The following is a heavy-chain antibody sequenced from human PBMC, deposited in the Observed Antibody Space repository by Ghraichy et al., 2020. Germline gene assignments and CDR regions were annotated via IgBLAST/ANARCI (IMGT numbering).Heavy chain of an antibody. D-gene: IGHD3-10*01. CDR3: ARDREDDYSDY. V-gene: IGHV3-7*01. J-gene: IGHJ4*02. Sequence: GESLNISCAASGFTFSSYWMSWVRQAPGKGLEWVANIKQDGSEKYYVDSVKGRFTISRDNAKNSLYLQMNSLRAEDTAVYYCARDREDDYSDYWGQGTLVTVSS. CDR1: GFTFSSYW. CDR2: IKQDGSEK.